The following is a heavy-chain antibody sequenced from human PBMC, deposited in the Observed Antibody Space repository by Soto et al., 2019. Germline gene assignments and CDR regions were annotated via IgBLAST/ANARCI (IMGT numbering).Heavy chain of an antibody. D-gene: IGHD2-8*01. J-gene: IGHJ4*02. CDR3: ARHRGMGLFDY. Sequence: QVQLQESGPGLVKPSKTLSLTCTVSGGSISSYHWTWIRQAPGKGLEWIGNIYYSGTTNYNPSLKSLVTISIDTSKKQFSLKLSSVTAADTAVYYCARHRGMGLFDYWGQGTLVTVSS. CDR1: GGSISSYH. V-gene: IGHV4-59*08. CDR2: IYYSGTT.